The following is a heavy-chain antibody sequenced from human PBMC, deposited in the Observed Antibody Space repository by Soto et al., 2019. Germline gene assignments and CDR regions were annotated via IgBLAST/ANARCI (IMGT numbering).Heavy chain of an antibody. V-gene: IGHV3-30-3*01. J-gene: IGHJ4*02. D-gene: IGHD5-12*01. CDR1: GFTFSSYA. Sequence: GGSLRLSCAASGFTFSSYAMHWVRQAPGKGLEWVAVISYDGSNKYYADSVKGRFTISRDNSKNTLYLQMNSLRAEDTAVYYCARALDIVAPMGYWGQGTLVTVSS. CDR3: ARALDIVAPMGY. CDR2: ISYDGSNK.